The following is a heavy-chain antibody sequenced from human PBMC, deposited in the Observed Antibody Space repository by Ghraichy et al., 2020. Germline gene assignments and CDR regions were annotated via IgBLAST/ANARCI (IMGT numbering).Heavy chain of an antibody. V-gene: IGHV3-74*03. CDR2: INTDGSST. D-gene: IGHD3-22*01. J-gene: IGHJ4*02. CDR1: GFTFNTYW. Sequence: GGSLRLSCAASGFTFNTYWMHWLRHPPGKGLVWVARINTDGSSTTYADSVKGRFTISRDNAKDTLFLQMNRLRAEDTAVYYCARAGNRYYYDNSGYLWGQGTLVTVSS. CDR3: ARAGNRYYYDNSGYL.